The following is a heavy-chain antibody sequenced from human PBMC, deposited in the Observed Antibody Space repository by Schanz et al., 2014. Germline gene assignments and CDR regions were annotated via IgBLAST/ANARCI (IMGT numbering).Heavy chain of an antibody. D-gene: IGHD2-15*01. CDR2: ISYDGSNK. Sequence: QVQLVESGGGVVQPGRSLRLSCAAYGFTLSSYAMHWVRQAPGKGLEWVAVISYDGSNKYYADSVKGRFTISRDNSKNTLCLQMNTLRAEDTAVYCCARDRGYCSGGSCLTCDYWGQGTLVTVSS. J-gene: IGHJ4*02. V-gene: IGHV3-30-3*01. CDR3: ARDRGYCSGGSCLTCDY. CDR1: GFTLSSYA.